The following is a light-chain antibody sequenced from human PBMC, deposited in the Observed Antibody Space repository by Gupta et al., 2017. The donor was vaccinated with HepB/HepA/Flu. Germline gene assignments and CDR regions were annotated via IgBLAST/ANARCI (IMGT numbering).Light chain of an antibody. CDR1: SSNVGNQG. CDR2: KNN. Sequence: AGLTLPPSVSVRVGQPATPTCTGNSSNVGNQGAAWLQQHQVHPPKLLSYKNNNRPSVIAERFSASRSGHTPPLTITGRQPEAEAHYYCSAWYNSRTARVFGGGTKLTVL. CDR3: SAWYNSRTARV. J-gene: IGLJ3*02. V-gene: IGLV10-54*04.